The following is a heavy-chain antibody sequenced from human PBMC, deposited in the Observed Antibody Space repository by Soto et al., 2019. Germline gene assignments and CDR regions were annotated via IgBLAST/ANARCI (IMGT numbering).Heavy chain of an antibody. CDR3: ARLRTEGATFSEDALDL. CDR1: GYTFTSHG. V-gene: IGHV1-18*01. D-gene: IGHD1-26*01. Sequence: SSVKVSCKPSGYTFTSHGLSWVRQAPGQGLEWMGWISTYNGKTEYAQKFQGRVTMTADTRTTTGYMELRSLRSDDTAVYYCARLRTEGATFSEDALDLWGQGT. CDR2: ISTYNGKT. J-gene: IGHJ3*01.